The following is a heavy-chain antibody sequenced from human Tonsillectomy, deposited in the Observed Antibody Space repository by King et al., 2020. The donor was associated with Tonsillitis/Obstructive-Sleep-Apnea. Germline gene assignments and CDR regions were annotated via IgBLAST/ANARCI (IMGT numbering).Heavy chain of an antibody. CDR3: ARDNSGSDSVGQTDAFDI. CDR1: GYSISSGYY. V-gene: IGHV4-38-2*02. Sequence: QLQESGPGLVKPSETLSLTCTVSGYSISSGYYWGWFRQPPGKGLEWIGSIYHSGSTYYNPSLKSRVTISVDTSKNQFSLKLSSVTAADTAVYYCARDNSGSDSVGQTDAFDIWGQGTMVTVSS. CDR2: IYHSGST. D-gene: IGHD1-26*01. J-gene: IGHJ3*02.